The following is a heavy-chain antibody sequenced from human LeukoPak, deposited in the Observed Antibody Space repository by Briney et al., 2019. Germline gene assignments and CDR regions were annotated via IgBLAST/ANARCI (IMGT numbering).Heavy chain of an antibody. CDR2: ISYDGSNK. CDR3: ASLPPQYSYGYVSVDY. CDR1: GFTFSSYA. V-gene: IGHV3-30*04. D-gene: IGHD5-18*01. Sequence: PGGSLRLSCAASGFTFSSYAMHWVRQAPGKGLEWVAVISYDGSNKYYADSVKGRFTISRDNSKNTLYLQMNSLRAEDTAVYYCASLPPQYSYGYVSVDYWGQGTLVTVSS. J-gene: IGHJ4*02.